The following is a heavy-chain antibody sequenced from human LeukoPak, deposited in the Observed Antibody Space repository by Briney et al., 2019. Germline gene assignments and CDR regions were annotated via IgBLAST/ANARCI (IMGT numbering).Heavy chain of an antibody. CDR1: GFTFSSYD. D-gene: IGHD6-19*01. Sequence: GGSQRLSCAASGFTFSSYDMHWVRQATGKGLEWVSAIGTAGDTYYPSSVKGRFTISRENAKNSLYLQMNGLRAEDTAVYYCARGIAVAGSIDYWGQGTLVTVSS. J-gene: IGHJ4*02. CDR3: ARGIAVAGSIDY. CDR2: IGTAGDT. V-gene: IGHV3-13*01.